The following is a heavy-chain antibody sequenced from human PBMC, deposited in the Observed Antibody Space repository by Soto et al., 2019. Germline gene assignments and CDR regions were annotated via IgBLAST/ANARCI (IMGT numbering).Heavy chain of an antibody. CDR3: AKDGYPGVTTLYYFDY. V-gene: IGHV3-23*01. J-gene: IGHJ4*02. CDR2: ISGSGGST. D-gene: IGHD4-17*01. Sequence: PAGSLTLSCAASGYTFNSYAMSWCRQHPGKGLEWVSAISGSGGSTYYADSVKGRVTISRDNSKNKLYLQMNSLRAADTAVYYCAKDGYPGVTTLYYFDYWGQGTLVTVSS. CDR1: GYTFNSYA.